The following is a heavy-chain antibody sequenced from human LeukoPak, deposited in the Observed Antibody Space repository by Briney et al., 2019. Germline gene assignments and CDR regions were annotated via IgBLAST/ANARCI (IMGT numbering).Heavy chain of an antibody. CDR2: IHYSGST. CDR3: AREGRGGNSYGDYYYYGIDV. D-gene: IGHD5-18*01. CDR1: GGSISSFY. J-gene: IGHJ6*02. V-gene: IGHV4-59*01. Sequence: SETLSLTCTVTGGSISSFYWNWIRQSPGKGLEWIGYIHYSGSTNYNPSLKSRVTLSLDAFNNEVSLKLSSVTAADTAVYYCAREGRGGNSYGDYYYYGIDVWGQGTTVSVSS.